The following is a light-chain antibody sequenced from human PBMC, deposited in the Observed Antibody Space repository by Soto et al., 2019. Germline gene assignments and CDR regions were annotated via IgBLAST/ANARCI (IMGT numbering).Light chain of an antibody. CDR2: GAS. CDR1: QSVSSN. J-gene: IGKJ1*01. Sequence: MKQSPASLSLSPGERATLYCRASQSVSSNLAWYQQKPGQAPRLLIYGASTRATGIPARFSGSGSGTEFTLTISSLQSEDFAGYYCQHYDYRPSTFGQGTMPDIK. V-gene: IGKV3-15*01. CDR3: QHYDYRPST.